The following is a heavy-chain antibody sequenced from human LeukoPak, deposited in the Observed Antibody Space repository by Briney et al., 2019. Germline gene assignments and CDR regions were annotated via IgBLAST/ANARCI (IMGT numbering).Heavy chain of an antibody. CDR3: ARHMSVSYDAFDL. J-gene: IGHJ3*01. CDR2: IYYSGRT. V-gene: IGHV4-59*01. Sequence: SETLSLTCTVAGGSISSYYGSWIRQPPGEGLEWVGYIYYSGRTNYNPSLKSRVTISVDTSKNQFPLKLSSVTAADTAVYYCARHMSVSYDAFDLWGRGTTVTVSS. D-gene: IGHD3-10*01. CDR1: GGSISSYY.